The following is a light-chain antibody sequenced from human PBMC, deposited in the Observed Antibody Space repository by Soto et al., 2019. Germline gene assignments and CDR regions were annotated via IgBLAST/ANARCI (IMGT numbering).Light chain of an antibody. J-gene: IGKJ1*01. Sequence: DIQMTQSPSSLSASVGDRVTITCRASQSISTFLNWYQQKPGIAPKLLIYGASSLQSGVPSRFSGSGSGTDFTLTISSLQPEDCATYSCRHRYSTPWTFGQGTKVDSK. CDR1: QSISTF. CDR2: GAS. CDR3: RHRYSTPWT. V-gene: IGKV1-39*01.